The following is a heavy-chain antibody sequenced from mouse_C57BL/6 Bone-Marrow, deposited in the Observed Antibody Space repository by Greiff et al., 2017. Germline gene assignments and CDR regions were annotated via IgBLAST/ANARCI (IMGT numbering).Heavy chain of an antibody. CDR3: AREGYYYGSSPWYFDV. J-gene: IGHJ1*03. CDR1: GYTFTSYW. CDR2: INPSNGGT. V-gene: IGHV1-53*01. Sequence: VKLQQPGTELVKPGASVKLSCKASGYTFTSYWMHWVKQRPGQGLEWIGNINPSNGGTNYNEKFKSKATLTVDKSSSTAYMQLSSLTSEDSAVYYCAREGYYYGSSPWYFDVWGTGTTVTVSS. D-gene: IGHD1-1*01.